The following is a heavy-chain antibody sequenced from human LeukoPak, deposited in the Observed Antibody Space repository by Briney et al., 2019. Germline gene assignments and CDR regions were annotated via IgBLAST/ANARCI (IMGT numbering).Heavy chain of an antibody. D-gene: IGHD6-19*01. J-gene: IGHJ5*02. CDR3: ARHLYSSGPSPPMWFDP. CDR2: IDPSDSYT. Sequence: GESLRISCKGSGYSFTSYWISWVRQMPGKGLEWMGRIDPSDSYTNYSPSFQGHVTTSADKSISTAYLQWSSLKASDTAMYYCARHLYSSGPSPPMWFDPWGQGTLVTVSS. V-gene: IGHV5-10-1*01. CDR1: GYSFTSYW.